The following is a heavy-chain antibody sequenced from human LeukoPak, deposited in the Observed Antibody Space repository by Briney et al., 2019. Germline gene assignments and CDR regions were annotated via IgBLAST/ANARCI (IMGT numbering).Heavy chain of an antibody. V-gene: IGHV3-23*01. J-gene: IGHJ3*01. CDR2: IGSSGGGT. Sequence: GGSLRLSCAASGXNLITAAMTCVPQAPGKGQEWVSLIGSSGGGTYYADSVKGRFTISRDNSNHTLSLQMNSLRVEDTAIYYCVKDIQLSTWGLGTMVTVSS. D-gene: IGHD5-24*01. CDR1: GXNLITAA. CDR3: VKDIQLST.